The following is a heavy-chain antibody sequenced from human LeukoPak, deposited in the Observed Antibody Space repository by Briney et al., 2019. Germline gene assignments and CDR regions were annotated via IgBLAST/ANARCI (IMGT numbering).Heavy chain of an antibody. Sequence: GGSLRLSCAASGFTFDDYAMHWVRQPPGKGLEWVSGISWNSGSIGYADSVKGRFTISRDNTKNSLYLQMNSLRAEDTAVYYCARDGVGGWYEGPGAFDIWGQGTMVTVSS. D-gene: IGHD6-19*01. CDR2: ISWNSGSI. J-gene: IGHJ3*02. CDR1: GFTFDDYA. V-gene: IGHV3-9*01. CDR3: ARDGVGGWYEGPGAFDI.